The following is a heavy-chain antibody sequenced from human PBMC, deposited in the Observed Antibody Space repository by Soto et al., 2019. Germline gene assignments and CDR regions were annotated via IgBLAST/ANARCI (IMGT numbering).Heavy chain of an antibody. J-gene: IGHJ6*02. CDR3: ARDRLDYYGSGCQLDV. V-gene: IGHV4-31*03. Sequence: SETLSLTCTVSGGSISSGGYYWSWIRQHPGKGLEWIGYIYYSGSTYYNPSLKSRVTISVDTSKNQFSLKLSSVTAADTAVYYCARDRLDYYGSGCQLDVWGQGTTVTVSS. CDR1: GGSISSGGYY. D-gene: IGHD3-10*01. CDR2: IYYSGST.